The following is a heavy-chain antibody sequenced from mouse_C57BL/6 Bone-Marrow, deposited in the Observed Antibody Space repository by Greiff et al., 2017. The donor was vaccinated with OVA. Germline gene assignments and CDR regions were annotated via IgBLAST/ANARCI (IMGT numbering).Heavy chain of an antibody. D-gene: IGHD1-1*01. J-gene: IGHJ2*01. CDR2: INPNNGGT. V-gene: IGHV1-22*01. CDR1: GYTFTDYN. CDR3: ARLITTVEGD. Sequence: VQLQQSGPELVKPGASVKMSCKASGYTFTDYNMHWVKQSHGKSLEWIGYINPNNGGTSYNQKFKGKATLTVNKSSRTAYMELRSLTSEDSAVYYCARLITTVEGDWGQGTTLTVSS.